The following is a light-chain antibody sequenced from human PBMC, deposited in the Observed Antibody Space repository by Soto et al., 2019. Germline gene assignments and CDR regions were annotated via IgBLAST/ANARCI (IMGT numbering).Light chain of an antibody. CDR3: MQALQTPYT. Sequence: DIVMTQSPLSLPVTPGEPASISCRSSQSLLHSNGYNYLDWYLQKPGQSPQLLIYLGSNRSSGVPDRFSGSGSGTDSTLKISRVEAEDVGVYYCMQALQTPYTFGQGTKLEIK. CDR1: QSLLHSNGYNY. J-gene: IGKJ2*01. CDR2: LGS. V-gene: IGKV2-28*01.